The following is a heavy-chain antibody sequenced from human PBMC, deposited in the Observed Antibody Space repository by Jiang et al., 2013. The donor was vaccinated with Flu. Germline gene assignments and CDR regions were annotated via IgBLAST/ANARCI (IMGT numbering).Heavy chain of an antibody. CDR2: IYPGDSDT. CDR3: ARGEDTMIVPDAFDI. V-gene: IGHV5-51*01. J-gene: IGHJ3*02. D-gene: IGHD3-22*01. Sequence: GAEVKKPGESLKISCKGSGYSFTSYWIGWVRQMPGKGLEWMGIIYPGDSDTRYSPSFQGQVTISADKSISTAYLQWSSLKASDTAMYYCARGEDTMIVPDAFDIWGQGTMVTVSS. CDR1: GYSFTSYW.